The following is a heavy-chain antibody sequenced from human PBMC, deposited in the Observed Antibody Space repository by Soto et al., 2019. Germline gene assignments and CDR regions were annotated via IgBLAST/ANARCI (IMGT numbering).Heavy chain of an antibody. CDR1: GYTFTRNG. V-gene: IGHV1-18*01. CDR3: ARGGSSSSEFDY. D-gene: IGHD6-6*01. CDR2: ISAYNGNT. Sequence: GASGKVSWEASGYTFTRNGISWGGHAPGQGLEWMGWISAYNGNTNYAQKLQGRVTMTTDTSTSTAYMELRSLRSDDTAVYYCARGGSSSSEFDYWGQGTLVTVSS. J-gene: IGHJ4*02.